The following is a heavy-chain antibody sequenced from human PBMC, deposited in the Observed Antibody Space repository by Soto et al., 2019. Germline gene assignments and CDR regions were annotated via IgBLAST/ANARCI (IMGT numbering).Heavy chain of an antibody. J-gene: IGHJ5*02. V-gene: IGHV2-5*02. CDR3: AYRQYSRGSWDSGWFDP. CDR1: CFSLSTSGVG. D-gene: IGHD6-13*01. Sequence: QLTLKESGPTLVEPTQTLTLTCAFACFSLSTSGVGVGWIRQLPGKALEWLAFIYWDDDKRYSPSLRNRLTIIKDNSIHQVVLIMTNRDPVDTGSYYCAYRQYSRGSWDSGWFDPCGQGTLVTVSS. CDR2: IYWDDDK.